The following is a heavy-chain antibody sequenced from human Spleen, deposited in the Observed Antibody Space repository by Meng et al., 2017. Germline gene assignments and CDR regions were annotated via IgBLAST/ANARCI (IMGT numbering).Heavy chain of an antibody. Sequence: GSLRLSCAVSGGSISSSNWWSWVRQPPGKGLEWIGEIYHSGSTNYNPSLKSRVTISVDKSKNQFSLKLSSVTAADTAVYYCARVRAAVSVVVPAAMVPWYPRVRGMDVWGQGTTVTVSS. J-gene: IGHJ6*02. CDR2: IYHSGST. CDR3: ARVRAAVSVVVPAAMVPWYPRVRGMDV. V-gene: IGHV4-4*02. D-gene: IGHD2-2*01. CDR1: GGSISSSNW.